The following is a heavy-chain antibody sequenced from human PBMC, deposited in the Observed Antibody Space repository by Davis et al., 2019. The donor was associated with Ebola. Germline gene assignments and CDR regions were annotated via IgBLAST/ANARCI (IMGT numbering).Heavy chain of an antibody. D-gene: IGHD4-23*01. CDR2: ISALNGNT. CDR3: ARDDYGANTNLFDP. V-gene: IGHV1-18*01. J-gene: IGHJ5*02. Sequence: ASVKVSCKASGYTFTNYGFSWVRQAPGQGLEWMGWISALNGNTNFAQKFQGRVTMTTDSSTSTAYMELTTLRSDDTAMYYCARDDYGANTNLFDPWGQGTLVTVSS. CDR1: GYTFTNYG.